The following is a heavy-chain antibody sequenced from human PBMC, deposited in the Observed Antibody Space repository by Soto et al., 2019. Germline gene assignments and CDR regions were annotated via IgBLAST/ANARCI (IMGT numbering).Heavy chain of an antibody. D-gene: IGHD3-10*01. CDR2: IYHNGSP. CDR1: GGSISSTNW. CDR3: ARDPITGSYRATFDR. V-gene: IGHV4-4*02. Sequence: PSETLSLTCVDSGGSISSTNWWTWVRQPPGKRLEWIGEIYHNGSPTYSPSLRGRATISVDKSNNQFSLRLRSVTAADTAVYYCARDPITGSYRATFDRWGQGTLVTVSS. J-gene: IGHJ5*02.